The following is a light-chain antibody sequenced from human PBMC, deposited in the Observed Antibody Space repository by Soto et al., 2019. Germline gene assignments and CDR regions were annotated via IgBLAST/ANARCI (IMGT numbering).Light chain of an antibody. J-gene: IGLJ1*01. CDR3: AAWDGSLSVYV. CDR1: SSNIGSNY. Sequence: QSVLTQPPSASGTPRQRVTISCSGSSSNIGSNYVYWYQQLPGTAPKLLIYSNNQRPSGVPDRFSGSKSGTSASLAISGLRSEDEADYYCAAWDGSLSVYVFGTGTKVTVL. V-gene: IGLV1-47*02. CDR2: SNN.